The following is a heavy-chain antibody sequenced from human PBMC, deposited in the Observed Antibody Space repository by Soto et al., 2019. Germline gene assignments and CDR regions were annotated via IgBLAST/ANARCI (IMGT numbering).Heavy chain of an antibody. J-gene: IGHJ4*01. Sequence: GGSLRLSCAASGFTFSSYWMNWVRQAPGKGLEWVADINPDGSEKYYVDSVKGRFTISRDNAKNSLYLQMNSLRAEDTAVYYCTTDSYMTNIIVRFDYWGHGTLVTVSS. CDR3: TTDSYMTNIIVRFDY. V-gene: IGHV3-7*01. D-gene: IGHD4-17*01. CDR1: GFTFSSYW. CDR2: INPDGSEK.